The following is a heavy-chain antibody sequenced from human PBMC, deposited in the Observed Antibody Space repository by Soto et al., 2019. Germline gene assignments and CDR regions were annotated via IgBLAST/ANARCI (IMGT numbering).Heavy chain of an antibody. CDR2: INHSGST. CDR1: GGSLSNYY. Sequence: SETLSLTCAVYGGSLSNYYWTWIRQPPGKGLEWIGEINHSGSTDYNPSLKSRLTMSVDTSKNQFSLKLSSVTAADTAVYYCARLYFCSGSHPWWGQGTLVTVSS. D-gene: IGHD3-10*01. V-gene: IGHV4-34*01. CDR3: ARLYFCSGSHPW. J-gene: IGHJ4*02.